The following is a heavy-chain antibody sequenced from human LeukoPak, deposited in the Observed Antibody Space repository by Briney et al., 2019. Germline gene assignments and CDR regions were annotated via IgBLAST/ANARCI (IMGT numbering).Heavy chain of an antibody. CDR2: IIPILGIA. J-gene: IGHJ5*02. V-gene: IGHV1-69*04. D-gene: IGHD1-26*01. CDR1: GGTFSSYA. CDR3: ARVNLRGSQYNWFDP. Sequence: SVKVSCKASGGTFSSYAISWVRQAPGQGLEWMGRIIPILGIANYAQKFQGRVTITADKATSTAYMELSSLRSEDTALYYCARVNLRGSQYNWFDPWGRGTLVTVSS.